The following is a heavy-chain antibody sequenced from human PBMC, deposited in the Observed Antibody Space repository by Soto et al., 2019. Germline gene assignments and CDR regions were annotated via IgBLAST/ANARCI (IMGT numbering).Heavy chain of an antibody. CDR3: VRARSTDSRPDY. V-gene: IGHV3-21*01. CDR1: GFTLSLYS. Sequence: GASLRLSCAASGFTLSLYSMIWVRQAPGKGLEWVASITSSSSYIYYEDSLKGRFTISRDNAKNSLFLQLDSLRAEDTAVYFCVRARSTDSRPDYWGQGTLVTVSS. D-gene: IGHD3-22*01. J-gene: IGHJ4*02. CDR2: ITSSSSYI.